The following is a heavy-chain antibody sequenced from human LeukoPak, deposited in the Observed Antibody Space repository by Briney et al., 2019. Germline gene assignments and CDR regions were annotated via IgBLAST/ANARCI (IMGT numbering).Heavy chain of an antibody. CDR2: ISDRGDST. CDR1: GFSVTTYA. V-gene: IGHV3-23*01. CDR3: AKADTYDSNSSGYPDAIDM. D-gene: IGHD3-22*01. Sequence: PGGSLRLSCAASGFSVTTYAMGWVRQAPGKGLEWVSVISDRGDSTHYADSVKGRFTISRDNSKTAVYLQLDSLRVEDTATYYCAKADTYDSNSSGYPDAIDMWGQGTMVIVSS. J-gene: IGHJ3*02.